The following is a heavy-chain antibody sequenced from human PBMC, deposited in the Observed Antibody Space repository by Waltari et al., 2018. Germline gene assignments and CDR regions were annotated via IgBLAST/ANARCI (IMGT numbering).Heavy chain of an antibody. CDR2: ISSSSTYM. D-gene: IGHD3-22*01. J-gene: IGHJ4*02. Sequence: EVQLVESGGGLVRPGGSLRLSCAASGFTFSSYSMNWVRQAPGKGLGWVSSISSSSTYMHYADSVKGRFTISRDNAMNSLYLQMNSLRAEDTAIYYCARESVVTTNYFDYWGQGTLVTVSS. CDR1: GFTFSSYS. CDR3: ARESVVTTNYFDY. V-gene: IGHV3-21*01.